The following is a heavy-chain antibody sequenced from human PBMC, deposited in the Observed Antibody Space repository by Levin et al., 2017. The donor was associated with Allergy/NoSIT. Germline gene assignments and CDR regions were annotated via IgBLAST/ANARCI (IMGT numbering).Heavy chain of an antibody. Sequence: GGSLRLSCAASGFTFSSYWMHWVRQAPGKGLVWVSRINSDGSSTSYADSVKGRFTISRDNAKNTLYLQMNSLRAEDTAVYYCARDPLMYSSSSEVYYYYGMDVWGQGTTVTVSS. CDR3: ARDPLMYSSSSEVYYYYGMDV. V-gene: IGHV3-74*01. J-gene: IGHJ6*02. D-gene: IGHD6-6*01. CDR2: INSDGSST. CDR1: GFTFSSYW.